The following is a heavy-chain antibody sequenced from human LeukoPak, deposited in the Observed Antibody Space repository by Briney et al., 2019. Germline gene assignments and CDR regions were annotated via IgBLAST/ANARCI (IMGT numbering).Heavy chain of an antibody. D-gene: IGHD2-2*01. Sequence: GGSLRLSCAASGFTFSSYWMSWVRQTPGKGLEWVANIKQDGSEKYYVDSVKGRFTISRDNSKNTLYLQMNSLRAEDTAVYYCAKMGQLPNFDYWGQGTLVTVSS. CDR3: AKMGQLPNFDY. J-gene: IGHJ4*02. CDR1: GFTFSSYW. V-gene: IGHV3-7*03. CDR2: IKQDGSEK.